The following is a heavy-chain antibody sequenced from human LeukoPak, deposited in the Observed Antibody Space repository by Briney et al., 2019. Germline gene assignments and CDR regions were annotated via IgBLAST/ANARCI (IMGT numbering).Heavy chain of an antibody. V-gene: IGHV3-30*02. CDR3: AKAEKYYYDSSGDFDY. Sequence: GGSLRLSCAASGFTFSNYGMHWVRQAPGKGLEWVAFIRYDGSDKYYADSVKGRFTISRDNSKNMLCLQMNSLRAEDTAVYYCAKAEKYYYDSSGDFDYWGQGTLVTVSS. CDR1: GFTFSNYG. CDR2: IRYDGSDK. D-gene: IGHD3-22*01. J-gene: IGHJ4*02.